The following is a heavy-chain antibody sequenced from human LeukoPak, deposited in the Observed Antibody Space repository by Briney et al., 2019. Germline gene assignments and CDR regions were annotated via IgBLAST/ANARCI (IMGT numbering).Heavy chain of an antibody. J-gene: IGHJ4*02. CDR3: ARDPPGYCSSTSCFFDY. V-gene: IGHV3-23*01. CDR2: ISDSGDNT. CDR1: GFTFSGYA. D-gene: IGHD2-2*01. Sequence: PGGSLRLSCAASGFTFSGYAMSWVRQAPGKGLEWVSGISDSGDNTYYADSVKGRFTISRDNAKNSLYLQMNSLRAEDTAVYYCARDPPGYCSSTSCFFDYWGQGTLVTVSS.